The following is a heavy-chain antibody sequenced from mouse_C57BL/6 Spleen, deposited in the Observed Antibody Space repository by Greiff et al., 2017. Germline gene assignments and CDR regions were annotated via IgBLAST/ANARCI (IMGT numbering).Heavy chain of an antibody. D-gene: IGHD3-3*01. CDR2: LYPGDGDT. CDR3: ARGGRGYFDY. CDR1: GYAFSSSW. V-gene: IGHV1-82*01. J-gene: IGHJ2*01. Sequence: VQLQQSGPELVKPGASVKISCKASGYAFSSSWMNWVKQRPGKGLEWIGRLYPGDGDTNYNGKFKGKATLTADKSSSTAYMQLSSLTSEDSAVYFCARGGRGYFDYWGQGTTLTVSS.